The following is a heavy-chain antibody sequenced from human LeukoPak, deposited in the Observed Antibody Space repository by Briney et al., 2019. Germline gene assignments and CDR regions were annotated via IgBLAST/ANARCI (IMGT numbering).Heavy chain of an antibody. D-gene: IGHD2-21*02. J-gene: IGHJ4*02. CDR1: GFTFSSYW. CDR2: IKQDGSEK. V-gene: IGHV3-7*01. CDR3: ATCGGDCYRGIGIL. Sequence: SGGSLRLSCVASGFTFSSYWMTWVRQAPGKGLEWVANIKQDGSEKYYVDSVKGRFTISRDNAKNSLYLQMNSLRAEDTAVYYCATCGGDCYRGIGILWCQGTLVTVSS.